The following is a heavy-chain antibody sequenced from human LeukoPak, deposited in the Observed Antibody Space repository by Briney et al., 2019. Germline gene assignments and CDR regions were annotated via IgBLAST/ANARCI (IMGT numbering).Heavy chain of an antibody. J-gene: IGHJ4*02. CDR1: GCTFLTYS. CDR2: ISGDSGIM. V-gene: IGHV3-21*06. Sequence: WGSLRLSFAASGCTFLTYSMSWVRQAPGKGLEGVSSISGDSGIMNYADSVRGGSTISRDNANNSLYLQMNSLRADQPAGHYFPRAPLLDTAMDYWGQGTLVTVPS. D-gene: IGHD5-18*01. CDR3: PRAPLLDTAMDY.